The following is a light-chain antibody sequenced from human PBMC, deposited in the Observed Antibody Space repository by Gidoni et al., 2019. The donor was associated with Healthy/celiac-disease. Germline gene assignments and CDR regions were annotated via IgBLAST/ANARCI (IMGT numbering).Light chain of an antibody. CDR1: QSVSSSY. CDR3: QQYGSSLIT. J-gene: IGKJ5*01. Sequence: EIVLTQSPGTRSLSPGKRATLSCRASQSVSSSYLAWDQQKPGQSPRLLIYGASSRATGIPDRFSGSGSGTDFTLTISRLEPEDFAVYYCQQYGSSLITFGQGTRLEIK. V-gene: IGKV3-20*01. CDR2: GAS.